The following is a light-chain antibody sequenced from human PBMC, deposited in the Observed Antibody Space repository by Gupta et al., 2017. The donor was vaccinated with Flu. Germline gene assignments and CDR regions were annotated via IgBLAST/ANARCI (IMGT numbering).Light chain of an antibody. CDR1: SSDVGSYNL. Sequence: QSALTQPASVSGSPGQSITISCTGTSSDVGSYNLVSWYQQHPGKAPKLMNYEGSKRPSRVSNRFSCSKSGNTASLTISGLQAEDEAGYYCCSYAGGSTSYVFGTGTTVTVL. V-gene: IGLV2-23*01. CDR3: CSYAGGSTSYV. J-gene: IGLJ1*01. CDR2: EGS.